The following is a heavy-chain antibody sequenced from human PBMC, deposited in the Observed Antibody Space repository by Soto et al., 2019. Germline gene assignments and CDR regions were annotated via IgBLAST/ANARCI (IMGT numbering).Heavy chain of an antibody. CDR1: GYTFTNYG. CDR2: VSGYNRNT. CDR3: ARERPWEPLIY. J-gene: IGHJ4*02. V-gene: IGHV1-18*01. D-gene: IGHD1-26*01. Sequence: QVQLVQSGVEVKMPGASVKLACKASGYTFTNYGLTWVRQVPGQGLEWIGWVSGYNRNTNYAQKFEDRVIMTTDTSTSTAFMELRSLRPDDTGIYCCARERPWEPLIYWGQGTLLTVSP.